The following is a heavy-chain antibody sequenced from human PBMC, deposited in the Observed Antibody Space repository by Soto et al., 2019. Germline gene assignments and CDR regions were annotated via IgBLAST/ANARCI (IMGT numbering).Heavy chain of an antibody. CDR3: ARSYGSGSYPGEDYYYYYGMDV. Sequence: PGVSLRLSCAASGFTFSSYGMHWVRQAPGKGLEWVAVIWYDGSNKYYADSVKGRFTISRDNSKNTLYLQMNSLRAEDTAVYYCARSYGSGSYPGEDYYYYYGMDVWGQGTTVTVSS. CDR1: GFTFSSYG. CDR2: IWYDGSNK. J-gene: IGHJ6*02. V-gene: IGHV3-33*01. D-gene: IGHD3-10*01.